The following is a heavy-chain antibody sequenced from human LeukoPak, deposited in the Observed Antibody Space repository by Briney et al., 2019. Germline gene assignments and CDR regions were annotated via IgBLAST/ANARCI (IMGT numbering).Heavy chain of an antibody. D-gene: IGHD5-24*01. CDR1: GFTFRSHA. CDR2: INDDGGLT. Sequence: PGGSLRLSCSAAGFTFRSHAMHWVRQAPGKGLEYVSTINDDGGLTYYADSVKGRFTIPRDNSKNTVYLQMNNLRPDDSAVYHCLKGGWATIGPPKDWGQGTQVSVSS. V-gene: IGHV3-64D*06. J-gene: IGHJ4*02. CDR3: LKGGWATIGPPKD.